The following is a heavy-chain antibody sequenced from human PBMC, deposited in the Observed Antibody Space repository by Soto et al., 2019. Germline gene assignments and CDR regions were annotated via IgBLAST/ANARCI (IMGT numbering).Heavy chain of an antibody. V-gene: IGHV3-33*01. CDR2: IWYDGSNK. J-gene: IGHJ4*02. CDR1: GFTFSSYG. D-gene: IGHD6-13*01. Sequence: QVQLVESGGGVVQPGRSLRLSCAASGFTFSSYGMHWVRQAPGKGLEWVAVIWYDGSNKYYADSVKGRFTISGDNSKNTLDLQMNSLRAEDTAVYYCARPQVYSSSPIDYWGQGTLVTVSS. CDR3: ARPQVYSSSPIDY.